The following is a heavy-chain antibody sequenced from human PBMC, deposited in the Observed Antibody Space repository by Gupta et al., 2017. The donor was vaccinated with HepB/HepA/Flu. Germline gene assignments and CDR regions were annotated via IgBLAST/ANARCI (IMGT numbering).Heavy chain of an antibody. CDR1: GFTVSTNY. J-gene: IGHJ4*02. CDR2: IYSGGRT. CDR3: ARGPTSLNHFDY. Sequence: EVQLVESGGGLVQPGGSLRLSCAASGFTVSTNYMSWVRQAPGRGLEWVSVIYSGGRTYYADSVKGRFTISRHNSKNILYLQMNSLRGEDTAVYYCARGPTSLNHFDYWGQGTLVTVSS. V-gene: IGHV3-53*04.